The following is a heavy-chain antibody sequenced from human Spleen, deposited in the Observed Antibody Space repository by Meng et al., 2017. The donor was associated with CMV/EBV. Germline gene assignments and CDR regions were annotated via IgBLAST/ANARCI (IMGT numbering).Heavy chain of an antibody. D-gene: IGHD6-13*01. CDR1: SISTDAYY. Sequence: SISTDAYYWGWIRQPPGKRLEWIGSIYYSGNPYYNPSLKSRVTMSVDTSKNQFSLKLSSVTAADTAVYYCARGQLRYSSSWHNWFDPWGQGTLVTVSS. CDR2: IYYSGNP. V-gene: IGHV4-39*01. CDR3: ARGQLRYSSSWHNWFDP. J-gene: IGHJ5*02.